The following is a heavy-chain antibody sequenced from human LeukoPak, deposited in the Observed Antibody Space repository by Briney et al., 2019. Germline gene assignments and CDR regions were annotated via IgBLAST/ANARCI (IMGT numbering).Heavy chain of an antibody. J-gene: IGHJ4*02. CDR2: ISGSGGST. V-gene: IGHV3-23*01. CDR1: GFTFSTYA. CDR3: AKGYCSSTSCKESFFDY. Sequence: GGSLRLSCAASGFTFSTYAMNWVRQAPGKGLEWVSTISGSGGSTYYFVKGRFTISRDNSKNTLYLQMNSLRAEDTAVYYCAKGYCSSTSCKESFFDYWGQGTLVTVSS. D-gene: IGHD2-2*01.